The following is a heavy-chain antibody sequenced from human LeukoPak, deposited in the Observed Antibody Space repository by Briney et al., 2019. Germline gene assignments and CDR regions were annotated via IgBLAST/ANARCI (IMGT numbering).Heavy chain of an antibody. J-gene: IGHJ3*02. D-gene: IGHD1-26*01. V-gene: IGHV3-21*01. CDR2: ISSSSSYI. Sequence: TGGSLRLSCAASGFTFSSYTMSWVRQAPGKGLEWVSSISSSSSYIYYADSVKGRFTISRDNAKNSLYLQMNSLRAEDTAVYYCARASGSYWRSAFDIWGQGTMVTVSS. CDR1: GFTFSSYT. CDR3: ARASGSYWRSAFDI.